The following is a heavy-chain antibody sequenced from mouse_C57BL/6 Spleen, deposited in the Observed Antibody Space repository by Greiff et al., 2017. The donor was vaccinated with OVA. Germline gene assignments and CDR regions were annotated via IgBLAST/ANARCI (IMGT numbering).Heavy chain of an antibody. J-gene: IGHJ4*01. Sequence: VQLQQPGAELVKPGASVKLSCKASGYTFTSYWMQWVKQRPGQGLEWIGEIDPSDSYTNYNQKFKGKATLTVDTSSSTAYMQLSSLTSEDSAVYYCARSFQTGMDYWGQGTSVTVSS. CDR3: ARSFQTGMDY. CDR1: GYTFTSYW. CDR2: IDPSDSYT. V-gene: IGHV1-50*01.